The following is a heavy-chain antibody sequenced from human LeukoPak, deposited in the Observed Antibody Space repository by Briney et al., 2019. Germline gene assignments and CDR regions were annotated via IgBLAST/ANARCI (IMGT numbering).Heavy chain of an antibody. CDR2: IFYSGST. J-gene: IGHJ4*02. V-gene: IGHV4-39*01. CDR1: SGSISTSNYY. Sequence: PSETVSLTCTVSSGSISTSNYYWGWVRQPPGKALEWIGNIFYSGSTYYSPSLKSRVAISLDTSRNQFSLKLNSVTAADTAVYYCARHVGSAYGDYLDYWGQGTLVTVSS. D-gene: IGHD4-17*01. CDR3: ARHVGSAYGDYLDY.